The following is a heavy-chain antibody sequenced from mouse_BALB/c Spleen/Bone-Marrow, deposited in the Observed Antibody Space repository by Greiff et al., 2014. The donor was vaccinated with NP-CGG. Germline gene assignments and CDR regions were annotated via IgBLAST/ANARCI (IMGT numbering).Heavy chain of an antibody. CDR2: ILPGRGST. D-gene: IGHD3-1*01. V-gene: IGHV1-9*01. J-gene: IGHJ2*01. CDR1: GYRFNSYW. Sequence: VKVVESGADLMKPGASVKISCKATGYRFNSYWIEWVKQRPGQGLEWIGEILPGRGSTNFNEKFKGKATFTAYTSSNTAYMQISSLTSEDSAVYYCARLGIRSFDYWGQGTTLTVSS. CDR3: ARLGIRSFDY.